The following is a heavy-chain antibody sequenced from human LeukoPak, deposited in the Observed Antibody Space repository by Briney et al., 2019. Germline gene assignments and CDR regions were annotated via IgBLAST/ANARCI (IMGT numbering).Heavy chain of an antibody. CDR2: INAGNGNT. J-gene: IGHJ4*02. V-gene: IGHV1-3*01. CDR3: ARAASYYYDSSGYSVY. CDR1: GYTFTSYA. Sequence: ASVKVSCKASGYTFTSYAMHWVRQAPGQRLEWMGWINAGNGNTKYSQKFQGRVTITRDTSASTAYMELSSLRSEDTAVYYCARAASYYYDSSGYSVYWGQGTLVTVSS. D-gene: IGHD3-22*01.